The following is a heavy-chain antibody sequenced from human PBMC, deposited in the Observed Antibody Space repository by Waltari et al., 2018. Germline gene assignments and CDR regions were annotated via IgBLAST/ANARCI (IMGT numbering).Heavy chain of an antibody. CDR2: IISSNDI. Sequence: EVQLVESGGGVVKPGGSLRLSCAASGFTFSSYTMNWVRQAPGKGLEWVSSIISSNDIYYVDSVKGRFTISRDNAKNSLYLQMKSLRAEDTAVYYCVREREKSATVVPLDHWGQGTLVTVSS. V-gene: IGHV3-21*02. CDR3: VREREKSATVVPLDH. D-gene: IGHD4-17*01. J-gene: IGHJ4*02. CDR1: GFTFSSYT.